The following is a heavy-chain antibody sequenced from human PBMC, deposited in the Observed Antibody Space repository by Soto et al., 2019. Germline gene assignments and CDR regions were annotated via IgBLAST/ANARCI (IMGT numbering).Heavy chain of an antibody. CDR3: ARGGYSGYEDYYYYGMDV. V-gene: IGHV3-48*02. Sequence: PGGSLRLYCAASGFTFSSYSMNWVRQAPGKGLEWVSYISSSSSTIYYADSVKGRFTISRDNAKNSLYLQMNSLRDEDTAVYYCARGGYSGYEDYYYYGMDVWGQGTTVTVSS. J-gene: IGHJ6*02. CDR1: GFTFSSYS. D-gene: IGHD5-12*01. CDR2: ISSSSSTI.